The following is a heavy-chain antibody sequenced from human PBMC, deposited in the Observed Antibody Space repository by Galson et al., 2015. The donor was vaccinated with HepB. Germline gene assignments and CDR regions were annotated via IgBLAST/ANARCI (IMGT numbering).Heavy chain of an antibody. V-gene: IGHV3-23*01. J-gene: IGHJ4*02. CDR3: AKEVSSWSYSDY. D-gene: IGHD3-3*01. CDR2: ISGTADRT. Sequence: SLRLSCAASGFTFSNYAMSRVRQAPGKGLEWVSAISGTADRTYYADSVKGRFTISRDNSKSTLYLQMNSLRAEDAAVYYCAKEVSSWSYSDYWGQGTLVTVSS. CDR1: GFTFSNYA.